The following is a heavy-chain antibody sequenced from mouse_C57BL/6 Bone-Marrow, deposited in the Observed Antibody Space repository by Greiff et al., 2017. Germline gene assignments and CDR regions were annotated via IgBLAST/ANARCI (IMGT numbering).Heavy chain of an antibody. Sequence: VQLKESGPELVKPGASVKIPCKASGYTFTDYNMDWVKQSHGKSLEWIGDINPNNGGTIYNQKFKGKATLTVDKSSSTAYMELRSLTSEDTAVYYCARPYYDYDGTWFAYWGQGTLVTVSA. V-gene: IGHV1-18*01. J-gene: IGHJ3*01. CDR3: ARPYYDYDGTWFAY. CDR2: INPNNGGT. D-gene: IGHD2-4*01. CDR1: GYTFTDYN.